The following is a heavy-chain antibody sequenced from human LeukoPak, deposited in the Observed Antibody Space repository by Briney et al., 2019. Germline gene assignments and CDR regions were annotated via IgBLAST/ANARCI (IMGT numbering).Heavy chain of an antibody. D-gene: IGHD3-22*01. J-gene: IGHJ5*02. CDR2: VSSSGTII. CDR1: GFSFSDYY. V-gene: IGHV3-11*04. CDR3: ARDPEYYYDSSGQTGGS. Sequence: GGSLRLSCAASGFSFSDYYMSWIRQAPGKGLEWVSYVSSSGTIIYYADSVKGRFTISRDNAKNSLYLQMNSLRAEDTAVYYCARDPEYYYDSSGQTGGSWGQGTLVTVSS.